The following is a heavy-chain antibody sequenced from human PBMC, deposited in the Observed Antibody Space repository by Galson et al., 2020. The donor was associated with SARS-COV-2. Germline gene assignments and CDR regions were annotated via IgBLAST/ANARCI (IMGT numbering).Heavy chain of an antibody. J-gene: IGHJ5*02. Sequence: SYDGSNKYYADSVKGRFTISRDNSKNTLYLQMNSLRAEDTAVYYCARNGGNNWFDPWGQGTLVTVSS. CDR3: ARNGGNNWFDP. CDR2: SYDGSNK. V-gene: IGHV3-30-3*01. D-gene: IGHD2-8*01.